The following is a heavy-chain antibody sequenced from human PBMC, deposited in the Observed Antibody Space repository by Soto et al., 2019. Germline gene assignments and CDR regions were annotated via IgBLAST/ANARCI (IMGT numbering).Heavy chain of an antibody. CDR3: ARSTINYYDTAFDI. Sequence: ASVKVSRKTSVYTFTIYYMHWLRHAPGQGLEWMGIINPSGGSTSYAQKFQGRVTMTRDTSTSTVYMELSSLRSEDTAVYYCARSTINYYDTAFDIWGQGTMVTVSS. CDR1: VYTFTIYY. V-gene: IGHV1-46*03. D-gene: IGHD3-22*01. CDR2: INPSGGST. J-gene: IGHJ3*02.